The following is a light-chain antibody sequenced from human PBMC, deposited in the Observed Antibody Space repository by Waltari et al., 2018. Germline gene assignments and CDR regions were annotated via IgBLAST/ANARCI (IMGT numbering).Light chain of an antibody. CDR2: AAS. CDR3: QQFNASPRT. J-gene: IGKJ1*01. CDR1: QGVNVY. Sequence: IQLTQSPSSLSASVGDRVTITCRASQGVNVYLAWYQPKPGKAPKLLIYAASTLQSGVSSRCSGSGSGTDFTLTINSLQPEDIATYYCQQFNASPRTFGQGTNVEIK. V-gene: IGKV1-9*01.